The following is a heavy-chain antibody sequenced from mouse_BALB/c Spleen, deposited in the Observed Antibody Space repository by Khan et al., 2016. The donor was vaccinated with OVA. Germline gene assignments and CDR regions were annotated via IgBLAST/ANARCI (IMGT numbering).Heavy chain of an antibody. D-gene: IGHD1-2*01. J-gene: IGHJ2*01. CDR3: ARTARIKY. Sequence: EVQLQESGPGLVKPSQSLSLTCTVTGYSITSGYGWNWIRQFPGNKLECIGYISYSGSTNFNPSLKSRISITRDQSNNPSFLQLNSVTTEDTATYYCARTARIKYWGQGTTLTVSS. CDR2: ISYSGST. V-gene: IGHV3-2*02. CDR1: GYSITSGYG.